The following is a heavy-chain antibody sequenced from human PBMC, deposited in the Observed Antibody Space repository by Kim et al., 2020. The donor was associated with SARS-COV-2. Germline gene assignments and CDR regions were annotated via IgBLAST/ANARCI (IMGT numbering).Heavy chain of an antibody. CDR3: ARGFDI. CDR2: YSVIP. J-gene: IGHJ3*02. Sequence: YSVIPNYTPPPSSRVTISVDTSKNQFSLKLSSVTAADPAVYYCARGFDIWGQGTMVTVSS. V-gene: IGHV4-59*09.